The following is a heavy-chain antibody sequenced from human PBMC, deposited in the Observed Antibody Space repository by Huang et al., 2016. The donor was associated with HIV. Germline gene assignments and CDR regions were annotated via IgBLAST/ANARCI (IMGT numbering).Heavy chain of an antibody. CDR2: SSYDGRRQ. Sequence: QVHLVESGGGVVQPGGSLRLSCAASGFKLSGFGMHWVRQAPGKGVGGVAGSSYDGRRQFYTDSVKGRFTISRDNSDNTLSLQMKGLRPDDTAVYYCAKESRWFSDFDHWGQGVLVSVSS. CDR1: GFKLSGFG. CDR3: AKESRWFSDFDH. V-gene: IGHV3-30*18. J-gene: IGHJ4*02. D-gene: IGHD2-15*01.